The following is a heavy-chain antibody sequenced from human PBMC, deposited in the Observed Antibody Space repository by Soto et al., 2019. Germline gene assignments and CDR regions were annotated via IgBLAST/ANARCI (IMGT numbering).Heavy chain of an antibody. CDR3: ASWRSYSGSYCFDY. CDR2: IVPRYDSV. CDR1: GGTLNTYT. D-gene: IGHD1-26*01. Sequence: VQLVQSGAEVKKPGASVKVSCDASGGTLNTYTINWVRQAPGRGLEWVGQIVPRYDSVNYAENLQERVTITVDTSTKTAYMERSRLRSEATALYFCASWRSYSGSYCFDYWGKGTLVTVSS. J-gene: IGHJ4*02. V-gene: IGHV1-69*06.